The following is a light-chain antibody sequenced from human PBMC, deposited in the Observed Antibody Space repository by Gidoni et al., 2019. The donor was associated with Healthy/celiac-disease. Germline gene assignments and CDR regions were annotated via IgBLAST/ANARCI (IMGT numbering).Light chain of an antibody. Sequence: DLPLTQSPSSLSASVGDRVTSTCRASQGISNYLAWYQQKPGKVPKLLIYAASTLQSGVPSRFSGSGCGTDFTLTISSLQQEDVATYYCQKYNSALKFTFGPGTKVDIK. V-gene: IGKV1-27*01. CDR2: AAS. CDR1: QGISNY. J-gene: IGKJ3*01. CDR3: QKYNSALKFT.